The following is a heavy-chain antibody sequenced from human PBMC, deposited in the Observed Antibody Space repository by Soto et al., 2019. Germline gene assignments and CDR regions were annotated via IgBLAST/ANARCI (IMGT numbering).Heavy chain of an antibody. Sequence: GGSLRLSCAASGFTFVSYSVTWIRQAPGQGLECVSSISSSSSYIYYADPVQDRFTISSDNAKNSLYLQMNSLRSEDTAVYYCATEYSSSSDYYGMDVWGQGTTVTVSS. V-gene: IGHV3-21*04. CDR2: ISSSSSYI. J-gene: IGHJ6*02. D-gene: IGHD6-6*01. CDR3: ATEYSSSSDYYGMDV. CDR1: GFTFVSYS.